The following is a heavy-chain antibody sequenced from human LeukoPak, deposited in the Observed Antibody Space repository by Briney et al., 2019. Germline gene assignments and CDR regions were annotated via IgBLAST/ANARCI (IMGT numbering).Heavy chain of an antibody. CDR2: INSDGSTT. D-gene: IGHD4-17*01. CDR3: ARGGLTVTTWLDP. Sequence: PGGSLRLSCAAAGFTFSSYWMRWVRQAPGEGLVCVSRINSDGSTTSYADSVKGRFTISRDNAKNTLYLQMNSLRAEDTAVYYCARGGLTVTTWLDPWGQGTLVTVSS. J-gene: IGHJ5*02. CDR1: GFTFSSYW. V-gene: IGHV3-74*01.